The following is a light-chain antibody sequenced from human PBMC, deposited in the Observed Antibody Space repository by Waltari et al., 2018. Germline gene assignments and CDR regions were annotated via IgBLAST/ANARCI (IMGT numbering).Light chain of an antibody. CDR3: QQYGSSPVT. V-gene: IGKV3-20*01. J-gene: IGKJ2*01. CDR1: QSVSSSY. Sequence: EIVLTQSPGTLSLSPGERATLSCSASQSVSSSYLAWYQQKPGQAPRLLIYGASSRATGIPDRFSGSGSGTDFTLTISRLEPEDFAVYYCQQYGSSPVTFGQGTKLEIK. CDR2: GAS.